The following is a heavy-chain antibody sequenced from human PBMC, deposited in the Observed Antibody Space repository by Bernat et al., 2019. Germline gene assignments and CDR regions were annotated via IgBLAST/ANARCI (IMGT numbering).Heavy chain of an antibody. V-gene: IGHV3-7*03. CDR1: GFIFSNYW. J-gene: IGHJ5*02. CDR3: ARAVAENWFDP. Sequence: EVQLVESGGGLVQPGGSLRLSCAASGFIFSNYWMSWVRQAPGKGLEWVANIKPDGTDKYYMDSVKGRFNITRDNAKNSVYLKMNSLRADDTAVYYCARAVAENWFDPWGQGTLVTVSS. CDR2: IKPDGTDK. D-gene: IGHD2-15*01.